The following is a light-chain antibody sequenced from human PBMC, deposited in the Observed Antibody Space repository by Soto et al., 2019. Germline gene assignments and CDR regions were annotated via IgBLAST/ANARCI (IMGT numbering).Light chain of an antibody. V-gene: IGKV3-20*01. Sequence: EIVLTQSPGTLSLSPGERATLSCRASQSVSSSYLAWYQQKPGQAPRLLISGASSRATGIPDRFSGSGSGTDFTLTISRLDPEDFAVYYCHQYGGSPPFTFGPGTKVDIK. J-gene: IGKJ3*01. CDR2: GAS. CDR1: QSVSSSY. CDR3: HQYGGSPPFT.